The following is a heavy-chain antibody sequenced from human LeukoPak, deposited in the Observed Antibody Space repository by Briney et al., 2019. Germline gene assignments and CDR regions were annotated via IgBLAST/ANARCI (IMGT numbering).Heavy chain of an antibody. D-gene: IGHD6-13*01. CDR3: ARVGVAAADVCYMDV. CDR2: INPNSGGT. CDR1: GYTFTGYY. J-gene: IGHJ6*03. V-gene: IGHV1-2*02. Sequence: ASVKVSRKASGYTFTGYYMHWVRQAPGQGLEWMGWINPNSGGTNYAQKFQGRVTMTRDTSISTAYMELSRLRSDDTAVYYCARVGVAAADVCYMDVWGKGTTVTVSS.